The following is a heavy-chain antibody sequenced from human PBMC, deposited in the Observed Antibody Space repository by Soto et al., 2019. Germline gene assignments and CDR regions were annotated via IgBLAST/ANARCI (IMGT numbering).Heavy chain of an antibody. D-gene: IGHD3-22*01. CDR2: ISYDGSNK. V-gene: IGHV3-30-3*01. CDR3: AKDRDYYDSSGLFDY. J-gene: IGHJ4*02. Sequence: QVQLVESWGGVVQPGRSLRLSCAASGFTFSSYAMHCVRQAPGKGLEWVAVISYDGSNKYYADSVKGRFTISRDNSKNALYLQMNSLRAEDTAVYYCAKDRDYYDSSGLFDYWGQGTLGTVSS. CDR1: GFTFSSYA.